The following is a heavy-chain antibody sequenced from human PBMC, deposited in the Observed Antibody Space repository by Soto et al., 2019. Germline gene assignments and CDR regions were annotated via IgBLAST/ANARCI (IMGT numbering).Heavy chain of an antibody. D-gene: IGHD4-4*01. Sequence: SETLSLTCTVSGGSISSSSYYWGWIRQPPGKGLEWIGSIYYSGSTYYNPSLKSRVTISVDTSKNQFSLKLSSVTAADTAVYYCARGYSNWTYYYYYMDVWGKGTTVTVSS. J-gene: IGHJ6*03. CDR2: IYYSGST. CDR3: ARGYSNWTYYYYYMDV. V-gene: IGHV4-39*01. CDR1: GGSISSSSYY.